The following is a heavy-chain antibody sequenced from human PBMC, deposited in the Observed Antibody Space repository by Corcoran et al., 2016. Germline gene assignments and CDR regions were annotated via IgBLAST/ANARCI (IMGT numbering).Heavy chain of an antibody. CDR1: GYTFTSYA. CDR2: INAGNGNT. Sequence: QVQLVQSGAEVKKPGASVKVSCKASGYTFTSYAMHWVRQAPGQRLEWMGWINAGNGNTKYSQKFQGRVTITRDTSASTPYMELSSLRSEDTAVYYCARDAPTTADYYYGMDVWGQGTTVTVSS. CDR3: ARDAPTTADYYYGMDV. D-gene: IGHD4-4*01. V-gene: IGHV1-3*01. J-gene: IGHJ6*02.